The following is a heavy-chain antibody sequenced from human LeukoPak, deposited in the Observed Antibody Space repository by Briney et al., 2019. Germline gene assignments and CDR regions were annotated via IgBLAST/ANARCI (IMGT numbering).Heavy chain of an antibody. J-gene: IGHJ4*02. V-gene: IGHV1-2*02. CDR2: INPNSGGT. D-gene: IGHD2-2*01. CDR1: GYTFTGYY. Sequence: ASVKVSCKASGYTFTGYYMHWVRQAPGQGLEWMGWINPNSGGTNYAQKFQGRVTMTRDTSISTAYMELSRLRSDDTAVYYCARNGYHCSSTSCYVEDYWGQGTLVTVSS. CDR3: ARNGYHCSSTSCYVEDY.